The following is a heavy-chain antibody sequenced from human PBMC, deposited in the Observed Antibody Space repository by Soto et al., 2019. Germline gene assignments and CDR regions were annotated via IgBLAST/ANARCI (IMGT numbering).Heavy chain of an antibody. CDR1: GGSISSRGYY. V-gene: IGHV4-39*01. CDR3: ATSNWFDP. J-gene: IGHJ5*02. CDR2: IYYSGST. Sequence: QLQLQESGAGLVKPSETLSLTCTVSGGSISSRGYYWGWIRQPPGKGLEWIGTIYYSGSTYYNPSLNSRVTISVDTSKNQFSLKLSSVTAADTAVYYCATSNWFDPWGQGTLVTVSS.